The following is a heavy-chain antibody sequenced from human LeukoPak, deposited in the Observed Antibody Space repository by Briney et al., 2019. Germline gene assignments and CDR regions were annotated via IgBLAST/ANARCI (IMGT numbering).Heavy chain of an antibody. CDR2: IYYSGST. J-gene: IGHJ4*02. Sequence: AETLSLTCSVSGGSISDNNYYWGWIRQPPGRGLEWIGSIYYSGSTYYNPSLKSRVTMSVDTPKNQFFLKLNPVTAADTAVYYCARGRPYSGGYHLDYWGQGTLITVSP. CDR1: GGSISDNNYY. D-gene: IGHD1-26*01. CDR3: ARGRPYSGGYHLDY. V-gene: IGHV4-39*01.